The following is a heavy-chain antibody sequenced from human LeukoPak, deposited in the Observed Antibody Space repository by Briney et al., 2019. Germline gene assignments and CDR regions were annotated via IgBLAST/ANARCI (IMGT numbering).Heavy chain of an antibody. Sequence: PGGSLRLSCAASGFTFSSYWIHWVRQVPGKGLVWVSRIHGDGRTTNYAHSAKGRFTISRDNSKNTLYLKMNSLRTEDTAVYYCAKDSSASFYCGGGACYSNYWGQGTLVAVSS. CDR1: GFTFSSYW. J-gene: IGHJ4*02. CDR2: IHGDGRTT. D-gene: IGHD2-15*01. CDR3: AKDSSASFYCGGGACYSNY. V-gene: IGHV3-74*01.